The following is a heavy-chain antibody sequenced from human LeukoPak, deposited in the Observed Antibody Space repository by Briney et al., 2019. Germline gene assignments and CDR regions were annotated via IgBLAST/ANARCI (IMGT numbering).Heavy chain of an antibody. D-gene: IGHD6-13*01. Sequence: GRSLRLSCAASGFTFSSYGMHWVRQAPGKGLEWVAVIWYDGSNKYYADSVKGRFTISRDNSKNTLYQQMNSLRAEDTAVYYCAREVRYPGIAAAGPIDYWGQGTLVTVSS. V-gene: IGHV3-33*01. CDR1: GFTFSSYG. CDR3: AREVRYPGIAAAGPIDY. CDR2: IWYDGSNK. J-gene: IGHJ4*02.